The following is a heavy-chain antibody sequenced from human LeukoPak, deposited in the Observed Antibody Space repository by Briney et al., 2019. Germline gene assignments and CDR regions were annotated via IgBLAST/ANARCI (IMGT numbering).Heavy chain of an antibody. D-gene: IGHD3-9*01. CDR1: GYSISSGYY. J-gene: IGHJ6*04. CDR3: ARDQEGYYDILTGPSR. CDR2: IYHSGST. V-gene: IGHV4-38-2*02. Sequence: SETLSLTCAVSGYSISSGYYWGWIRQPPGKGLEWVGSIYHSGSTYYNPSLKSRVTISVDTSKNQFSLKLSSVTAADTAVYYCARDQEGYYDILTGPSRWGKGTTVTVSS.